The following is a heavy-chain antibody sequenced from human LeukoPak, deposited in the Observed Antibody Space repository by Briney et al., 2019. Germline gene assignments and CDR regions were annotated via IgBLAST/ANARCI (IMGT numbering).Heavy chain of an antibody. Sequence: GGSLRLSCAASGFTFSNAWMSWVRQAPGKGLEWVGRIKSKTDGGTKDYAAPVKCRFTISRDDSKNTLYLQMNSLKTEDTAVYYCTASITMVRGVIINPYYFDYWGQGTLVTVSS. J-gene: IGHJ4*02. D-gene: IGHD3-10*01. CDR3: TASITMVRGVIINPYYFDY. CDR2: IKSKTDGGTK. CDR1: GFTFSNAW. V-gene: IGHV3-15*01.